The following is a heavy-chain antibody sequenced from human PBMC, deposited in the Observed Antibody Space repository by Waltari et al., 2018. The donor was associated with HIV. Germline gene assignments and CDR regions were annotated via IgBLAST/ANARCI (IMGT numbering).Heavy chain of an antibody. D-gene: IGHD3-3*01. CDR3: ARIGYSKDFWSGPDSAFDY. V-gene: IGHV4-4*02. Sequence: QVQLQESGPGLVKPSGTLSLTCAVSGGSISSSNWWSWVRQPPGKGLEWIGEIYHSGSTNYNPSLKSRVTISVDKSKNQFSLKLSSVTAADTAVYYCARIGYSKDFWSGPDSAFDYWGQGTLVTVSS. CDR1: GGSISSSNW. CDR2: IYHSGST. J-gene: IGHJ4*02.